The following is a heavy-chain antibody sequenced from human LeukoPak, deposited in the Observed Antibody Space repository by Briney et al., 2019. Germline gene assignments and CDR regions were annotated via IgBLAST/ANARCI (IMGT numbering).Heavy chain of an antibody. J-gene: IGHJ5*02. CDR2: IYINGST. CDR3: ARGGYYGSGNDFRFDP. D-gene: IGHD3-10*01. CDR1: GGSISSYY. V-gene: IGHV4-4*07. Sequence: SETLSLTCTVSGGSISSYYWSWIRQPAGKGLEWIGRIYINGSTNYNPSLKSRVTISVDTSKNQFSLKLSSVTPADTAVYYCARGGYYGSGNDFRFDPWGQGTLVTVSS.